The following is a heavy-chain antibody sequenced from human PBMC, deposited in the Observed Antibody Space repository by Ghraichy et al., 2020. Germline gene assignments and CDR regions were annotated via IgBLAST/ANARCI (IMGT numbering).Heavy chain of an antibody. J-gene: IGHJ4*02. V-gene: IGHV3-66*01. Sequence: GGSLRLSCAASGFTVSSNYMSWVRQAPGKGLEWVSVIYSGGSTYYADSVKGRFTISRDNSKNTLYLQMNSLRAEDTAVYYCAREGGIAAAATGYWGQGTLVTVSS. CDR2: IYSGGST. CDR3: AREGGIAAAATGY. D-gene: IGHD6-13*01. CDR1: GFTVSSNY.